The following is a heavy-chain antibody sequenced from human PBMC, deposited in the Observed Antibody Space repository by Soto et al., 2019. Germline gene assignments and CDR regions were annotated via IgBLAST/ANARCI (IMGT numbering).Heavy chain of an antibody. CDR2: ITPYNGNT. J-gene: IGHJ4*02. V-gene: IGHV1-18*01. CDR3: ARIDYDSRGYPFEY. CDR1: GYTFTHYG. Sequence: GASVKVSCKTSGYTFTHYGITWVRQAPGRGLEWMGWITPYNGNTLYAQKLHGRVTMTTDTSMSTAYMELERLTSDDTAVYSCARIDYDSRGYPFEYWGQGSLVTVSA. D-gene: IGHD3-22*01.